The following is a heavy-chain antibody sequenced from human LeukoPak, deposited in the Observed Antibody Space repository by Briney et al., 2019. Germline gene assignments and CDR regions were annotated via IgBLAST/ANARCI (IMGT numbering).Heavy chain of an antibody. CDR2: ISYDGSNK. J-gene: IGHJ6*03. V-gene: IGHV3-30-3*01. CDR3: ANSRPGARTFYYFYMAV. Sequence: GGSLRLSCAASGFTFSSYAMHWVRQAPGKGLEWVAVISYDGSNKYYADSVKGRFTISRDNSNNTLFLEMNNLRAEDTAVYYCANSRPGARTFYYFYMAVWGKGTTVIVSS. CDR1: GFTFSSYA. D-gene: IGHD1-7*01.